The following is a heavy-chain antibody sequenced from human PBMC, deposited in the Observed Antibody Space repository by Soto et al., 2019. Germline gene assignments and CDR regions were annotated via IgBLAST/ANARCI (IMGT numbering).Heavy chain of an antibody. Sequence: SETLSLTCTVSGGSISSSGSFWGWIRQPPGKGLEWSGNSYYSWSTYYNPSLKSRVSIPVDTSKTEFSLRLSSVTAADTALSYCARALVDCSGGSCYSFHAFDMWRQGTMVTAS. CDR2: SYYSWST. J-gene: IGHJ3*02. CDR1: GGSISSSGSF. CDR3: ARALVDCSGGSCYSFHAFDM. D-gene: IGHD2-15*01. V-gene: IGHV4-39*01.